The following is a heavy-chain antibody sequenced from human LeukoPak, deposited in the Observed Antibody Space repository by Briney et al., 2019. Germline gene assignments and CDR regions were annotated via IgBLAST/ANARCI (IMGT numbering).Heavy chain of an antibody. V-gene: IGHV4-59*01. CDR2: IYYSGST. CDR1: GGSISSYY. Sequence: SKTLSLTCTVSGGSISSYYWSWIRQPPGKGLEWIGYIYYSGSTNYNPSLKSRVTISVDTSKNQFSLKLSSVTAADTAVYYCARVSPRDCSSTSCFPDYWGQGTLVTVSS. D-gene: IGHD2-2*01. CDR3: ARVSPRDCSSTSCFPDY. J-gene: IGHJ4*02.